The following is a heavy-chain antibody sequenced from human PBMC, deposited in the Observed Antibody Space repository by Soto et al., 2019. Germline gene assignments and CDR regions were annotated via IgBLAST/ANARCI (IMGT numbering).Heavy chain of an antibody. Sequence: EVQLLESGGGLVQPGGSPRLSCAASDFTLSSYGMTWVRQPPGKGLEWVSTIRGRGATTYYADSVKGRFTISRDDSKNTLYLQMNSLRVDDTAVYFCAKDVNYDVLAGYYYYWGQGTRVTVSS. CDR1: DFTLSSYG. D-gene: IGHD3-9*01. J-gene: IGHJ4*02. CDR3: AKDVNYDVLAGYYYY. CDR2: IRGRGATT. V-gene: IGHV3-23*01.